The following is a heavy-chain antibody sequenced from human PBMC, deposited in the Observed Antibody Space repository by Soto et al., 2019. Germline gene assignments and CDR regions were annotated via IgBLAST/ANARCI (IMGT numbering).Heavy chain of an antibody. J-gene: IGHJ2*01. CDR2: ISGSGGST. CDR3: AKDRDGDYELYFDL. CDR1: GFTFSSYA. Sequence: GGSLRLSCAASGFTFSSYAMSWVRQAPGKGLEWVSAISGSGGSTYYADSVKGRFAISRDNSKNTLYLQMNSLRAEDTAVYYCAKDRDGDYELYFDLWGRGTLVTVSS. D-gene: IGHD4-17*01. V-gene: IGHV3-23*01.